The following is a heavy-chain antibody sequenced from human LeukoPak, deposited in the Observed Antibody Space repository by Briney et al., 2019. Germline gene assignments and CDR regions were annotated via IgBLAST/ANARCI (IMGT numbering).Heavy chain of an antibody. Sequence: GASVKVSCKASGYTFTSYDINWVRQATGQGLEWMGWTNPNSGNTGYAQKFQGRVTMTRNTSISTAYMELSSLRSEDTAVYYCARGVGYCSSTSCYDWFDPWGQGTLVTVSS. V-gene: IGHV1-8*01. CDR1: GYTFTSYD. D-gene: IGHD2-2*01. CDR2: TNPNSGNT. J-gene: IGHJ5*02. CDR3: ARGVGYCSSTSCYDWFDP.